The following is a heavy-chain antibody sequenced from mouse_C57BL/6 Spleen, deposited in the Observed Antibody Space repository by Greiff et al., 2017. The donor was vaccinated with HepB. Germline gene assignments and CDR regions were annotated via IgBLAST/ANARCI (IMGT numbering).Heavy chain of an antibody. CDR1: GFTFSSYG. J-gene: IGHJ2*01. D-gene: IGHD1-1*01. CDR3: ARHATTVVATGFDY. V-gene: IGHV5-6*01. Sequence: EVKVVESGGDLVKPGGSLKLSCAASGFTFSSYGMSWVRQTPDKRLGWVATISSGGSYTYYPDSVKGRFTISRDNAKNTLYLQMSSLKSEDTAMYYCARHATTVVATGFDYWGQGTTLTVSS. CDR2: ISSGGSYT.